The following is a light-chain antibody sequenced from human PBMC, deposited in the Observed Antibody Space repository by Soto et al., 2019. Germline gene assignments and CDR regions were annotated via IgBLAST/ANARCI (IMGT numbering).Light chain of an antibody. Sequence: AIRMTQSPSSLSASTGDRFTMTCRASQGISSCLAWYQQKPGKAPKLLIYAASTLQSGVPSRFSGSGSGTDFTLTISCLQSEDFATYYCQQYYSYPLTFGGGTKVDIK. CDR2: AAS. V-gene: IGKV1-8*01. CDR1: QGISSC. J-gene: IGKJ4*01. CDR3: QQYYSYPLT.